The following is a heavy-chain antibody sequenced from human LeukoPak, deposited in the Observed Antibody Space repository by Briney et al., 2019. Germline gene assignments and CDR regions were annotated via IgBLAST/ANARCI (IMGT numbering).Heavy chain of an antibody. V-gene: IGHV3-48*01. J-gene: IGHJ4*02. D-gene: IGHD1-26*01. CDR2: ISTSTTNI. Sequence: GGSLRLSCEASGFTLSSYCMNWVRPAPGKGLEWISYISTSTTNIYYANSVKDRLTLSRDNAKKSLYLQVNSLRVDDPGLYFCASWGEGALDNWGEGTLVTVSS. CDR1: GFTLSSYC. CDR3: ASWGEGALDN.